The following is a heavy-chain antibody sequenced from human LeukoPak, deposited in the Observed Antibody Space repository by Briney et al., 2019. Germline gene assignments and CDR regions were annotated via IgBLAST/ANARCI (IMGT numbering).Heavy chain of an antibody. D-gene: IGHD1-26*01. J-gene: IGHJ4*02. CDR3: AREKWGCADY. V-gene: IGHV3-11*05. CDR2: ITGGSSLT. CDR1: GFSYSDYS. Sequence: GGPLRLFCAPSGFSYSDYSMIWLRQAPGRGLEWISYITGGSSLTIYADSVKGRFTISRDTAKKSLYLQMNSLRVEDTAVYYCAREKWGCADYWGQGALVTVSS.